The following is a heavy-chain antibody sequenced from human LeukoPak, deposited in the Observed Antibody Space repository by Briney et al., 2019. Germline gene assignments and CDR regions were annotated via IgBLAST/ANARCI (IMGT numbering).Heavy chain of an antibody. J-gene: IGHJ4*02. CDR1: GFTVRSNY. CDR3: ATADSSGYQRQFDY. D-gene: IGHD3-22*01. Sequence: GGSLRLSCAASGFTVRSNYMSWVRQAPGKGLEWVSVIYSGGSTYYADSVKGRLTISRDISKNTLYLQMNSLRAEDTAVYYCATADSSGYQRQFDYWGQGTLVTVSS. CDR2: IYSGGST. V-gene: IGHV3-53*01.